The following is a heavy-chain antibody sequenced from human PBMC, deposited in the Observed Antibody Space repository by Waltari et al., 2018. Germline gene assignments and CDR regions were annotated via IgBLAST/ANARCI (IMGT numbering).Heavy chain of an antibody. CDR2: ISNDGSNK. D-gene: IGHD5-12*01. Sequence: QVQLVESGGGVVQPGRSLRLSCAASGFTFSSYAMHWVRQAPGKGLEWVAVISNDGSNKYYADSVKGRFTISRDNSKNTLYLQMNSLRAEDTAVYYCARDRGPFDYWGQGTXVTVSS. V-gene: IGHV3-30-3*01. CDR1: GFTFSSYA. J-gene: IGHJ4*02. CDR3: ARDRGPFDY.